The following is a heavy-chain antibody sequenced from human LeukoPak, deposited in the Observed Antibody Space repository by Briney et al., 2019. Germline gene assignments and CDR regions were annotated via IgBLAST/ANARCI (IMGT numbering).Heavy chain of an antibody. V-gene: IGHV1-69*01. Sequence: GSSVKVSCKASGGTFSSYAISWVRQAPGQGLEWMGGIIPIFGTANYAQKFQGRVTITADESTSTAYMEPSSLRSEDTAVYYCARAAFGDTAMVRHYYYYGMDVWGQGTTVTVSS. CDR3: ARAAFGDTAMVRHYYYYGMDV. D-gene: IGHD5-18*01. CDR2: IIPIFGTA. J-gene: IGHJ6*02. CDR1: GGTFSSYA.